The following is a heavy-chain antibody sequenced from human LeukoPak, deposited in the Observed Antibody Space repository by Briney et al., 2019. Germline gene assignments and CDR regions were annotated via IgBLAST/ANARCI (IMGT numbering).Heavy chain of an antibody. CDR2: IYYSGST. CDR3: ARDSVYYDILTGYQHIYYFDY. Sequence: SETLSLTCTVSGGSVSSGSYYWSWLRQPPGTGLEWIGYIYYSGSTNYNPSLKSRVTISVDTSKNQFSLKLSSVTAADTAVYYCARDSVYYDILTGYQHIYYFDYWGQGTLVTVSS. J-gene: IGHJ4*02. CDR1: GGSVSSGSYY. D-gene: IGHD3-9*01. V-gene: IGHV4-61*01.